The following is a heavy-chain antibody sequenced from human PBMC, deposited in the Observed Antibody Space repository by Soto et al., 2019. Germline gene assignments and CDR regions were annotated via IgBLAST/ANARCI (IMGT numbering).Heavy chain of an antibody. CDR2: ISGSGGSTYYAHTST. CDR3: AKVGGTSHPPIPVDY. Sequence: EVQLLESGGGLVQPGGSLRLSCAASGFTFSSYAMNWLRQAPGKGLEWVSTISGSGGSTYYAHTSTYYADSVKGRFTISRYNSKNPLYLLRNSLTAEDTAVYYCAKVGGTSHPPIPVDYWGQRTLVTVSS. D-gene: IGHD2-2*02. V-gene: IGHV3-23*01. J-gene: IGHJ4*02. CDR1: GFTFSSYA.